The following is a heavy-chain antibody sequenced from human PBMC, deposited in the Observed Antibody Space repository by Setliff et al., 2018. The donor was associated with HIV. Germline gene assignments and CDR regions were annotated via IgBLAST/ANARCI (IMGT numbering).Heavy chain of an antibody. CDR1: GYTFSSYG. J-gene: IGHJ6*02. CDR2: ISAYNGNT. CDR3: ARGEMATIFDLWGVSLSYGMDV. D-gene: IGHD3-3*01. V-gene: IGHV1-18*01. Sequence: ASVKVSCKASGYTFSSYGISWVRQAPGQGLEWMGWISAYNGNTNYAQKLLGRVTMTTDTSTSTAYMELRSLRSDDTAVYYCARGEMATIFDLWGVSLSYGMDVWGQGTTVTVSS.